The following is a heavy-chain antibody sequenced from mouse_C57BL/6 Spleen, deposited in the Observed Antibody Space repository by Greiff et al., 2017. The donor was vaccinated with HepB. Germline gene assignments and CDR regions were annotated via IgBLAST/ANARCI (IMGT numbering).Heavy chain of an antibody. CDR3: ARSPLLRLFDY. CDR1: GFTFSDYY. CDR2: INYDGSST. J-gene: IGHJ2*01. Sequence: KVVESEGGLVQPGSSMKLSCTASGFTFSDYYMAWVRQVPEKGLEWVANINYDGSSTYYLDSLKSRFIISRDNAKNILYLQMSSLKSEDTATYYCARSPLLRLFDYWGQGTTLTVSS. D-gene: IGHD1-1*01. V-gene: IGHV5-16*01.